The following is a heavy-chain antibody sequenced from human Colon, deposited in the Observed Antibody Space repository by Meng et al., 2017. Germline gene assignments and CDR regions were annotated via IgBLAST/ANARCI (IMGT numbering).Heavy chain of an antibody. CDR2: MNPDSGDT. Sequence: QVQLGQSGAEMKKPGASVKVSCKASGYTFTTYDINWVRQATGQGLEWMGWMNPDSGDTGYAQKFQGRLTMTRDTSISAAYMELTSLRSEDTAVYYCARGGYYYDSSGFRAALDYWGQGALVTVSS. J-gene: IGHJ4*02. CDR3: ARGGYYYDSSGFRAALDY. D-gene: IGHD3-22*01. V-gene: IGHV1-8*01. CDR1: GYTFTTYD.